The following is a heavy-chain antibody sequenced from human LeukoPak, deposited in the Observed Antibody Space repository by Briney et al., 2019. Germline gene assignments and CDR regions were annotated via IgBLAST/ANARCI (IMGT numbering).Heavy chain of an antibody. J-gene: IGHJ4*02. V-gene: IGHV3-7*01. Sequence: GGSLRLSCVASGFAFSSYWMSWVSQAPGKGLELVANISPDGSAEDYVDSVRGRFAISRDNAKRSLYLQMNSLSPEDTAVYYCASQAYSQFDYWGQGTLVSVSS. CDR3: ASQAYSQFDY. D-gene: IGHD4-11*01. CDR2: ISPDGSAE. CDR1: GFAFSSYW.